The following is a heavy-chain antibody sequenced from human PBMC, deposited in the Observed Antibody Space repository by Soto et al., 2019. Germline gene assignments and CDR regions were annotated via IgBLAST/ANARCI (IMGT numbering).Heavy chain of an antibody. V-gene: IGHV4-61*01. J-gene: IGHJ4*02. CDR2: IYYSGST. D-gene: IGHD4-17*01. CDR3: ARRYGDCFDF. Sequence: SDTLSLTCTVSGGSVSSSSYYWSWIRQPPGKGLEWIGSIYYSGSTNYNPSLKSRVTISVDTSKNQFSLKLSSVNAADTAVYYCARRYGDCFDFWGQGTLVTVSS. CDR1: GGSVSSSSYY.